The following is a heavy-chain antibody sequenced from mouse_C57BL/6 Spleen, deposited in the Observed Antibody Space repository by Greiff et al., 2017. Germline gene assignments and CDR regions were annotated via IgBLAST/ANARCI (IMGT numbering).Heavy chain of an antibody. CDR2: IDPETGGT. Sequence: QVQLQQSGAELVRPGASVTLSCKASGYTFTDYEMHWVKQTPVHGLEWIGAIDPETGGTAYNQKFKGKAILTADKSSSTAYMELRSLTSEDSAVYYCTRLYYGSSYVADWGQGTLVTVAA. CDR3: TRLYYGSSYVAD. D-gene: IGHD1-1*01. J-gene: IGHJ3*01. CDR1: GYTFTDYE. V-gene: IGHV1-15*01.